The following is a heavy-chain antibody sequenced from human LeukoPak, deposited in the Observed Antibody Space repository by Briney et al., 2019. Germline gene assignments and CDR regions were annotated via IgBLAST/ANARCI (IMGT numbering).Heavy chain of an antibody. Sequence: GGSLRLSCAASGFTFSSYGMHWVRQAPGKGLEWVAFIRYDGSNKYYADSVKGRFTISRDNSKNTLYLQMNSLRTEDTAVYYCAKSLLTMVRGGPWGQGTLVTVSS. CDR2: IRYDGSNK. CDR1: GFTFSSYG. V-gene: IGHV3-30*02. J-gene: IGHJ5*02. D-gene: IGHD3-10*01. CDR3: AKSLLTMVRGGP.